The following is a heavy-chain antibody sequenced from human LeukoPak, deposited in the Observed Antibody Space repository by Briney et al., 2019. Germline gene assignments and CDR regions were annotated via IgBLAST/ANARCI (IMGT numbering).Heavy chain of an antibody. J-gene: IGHJ4*02. CDR1: GSTFSSYA. V-gene: IGHV3-23*01. CDR2: ISGSGGST. Sequence: GGSLRLSCAASGSTFSSYAMSWVRQAPGKGLEWVSAISGSGGSTYYADSVKGRFTISRDNSKNTLYLQMNSLRAEDTAVYYCAKDLQAAAGPRNYDYWGQGTLVTVSS. CDR3: AKDLQAAAGPRNYDY. D-gene: IGHD6-13*01.